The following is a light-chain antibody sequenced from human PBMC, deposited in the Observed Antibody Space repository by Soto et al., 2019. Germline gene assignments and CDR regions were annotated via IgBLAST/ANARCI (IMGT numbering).Light chain of an antibody. J-gene: IGKJ5*01. V-gene: IGKV3-20*01. CDR3: QQYGGSPIT. Sequence: EIVMTQSPATLSVSPGERVTLSCRASQSAISNLAWYQQKPGQTPRLLIYGASSRATGIPDRFSGSGSATDFTLTISRLEPEDFAVFYCQQYGGSPITFGQGTRLENK. CDR1: QSAISN. CDR2: GAS.